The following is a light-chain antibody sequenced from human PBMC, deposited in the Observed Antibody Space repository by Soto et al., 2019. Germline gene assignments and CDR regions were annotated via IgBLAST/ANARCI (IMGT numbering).Light chain of an antibody. V-gene: IGLV2-11*01. J-gene: IGLJ3*02. CDR2: DVN. CDR1: SSDITNYNS. Sequence: QSALTQPRSVSGSPGQSVTISCTGTSSDITNYNSVSWFQQHPGKAPKLMIYDVNKRPSGVPDRFSGSKSGNTASLTISGLQAEDEADYHCCSYAGSSSLFGGGTKLTVV. CDR3: CSYAGSSSL.